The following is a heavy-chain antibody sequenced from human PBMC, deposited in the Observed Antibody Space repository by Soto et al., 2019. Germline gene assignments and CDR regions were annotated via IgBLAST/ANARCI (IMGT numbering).Heavy chain of an antibody. Sequence: PSETLSLTCSVSGGSINNFYWNWIRQPAGKGLERVGRIHASGNTNYNPPLKSRATLSVDTTKNQFSLKVRSVTAADTAVYYCARSSHKESWFDPWGQGTLVTVSS. J-gene: IGHJ5*02. CDR1: GGSINNFY. D-gene: IGHD6-19*01. CDR2: IHASGNT. V-gene: IGHV4-4*07. CDR3: ARSSHKESWFDP.